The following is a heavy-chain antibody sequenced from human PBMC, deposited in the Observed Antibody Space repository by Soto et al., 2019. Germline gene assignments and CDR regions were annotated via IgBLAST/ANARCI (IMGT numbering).Heavy chain of an antibody. CDR3: ARDGYYGSGSYRPFDY. CDR1: GGTFSSYA. V-gene: IGHV1-69*01. D-gene: IGHD3-10*01. J-gene: IGHJ4*02. Sequence: QVQLVQSGAEVKKPGSSVKVSCKASGGTFSSYAISWVRQAPGQGLEWMGGIIPIFGTANHAQKFQGRVTITADQSTSTTYMELSSLRSEDTAVYYCARDGYYGSGSYRPFDYWGQGTLVTVSS. CDR2: IIPIFGTA.